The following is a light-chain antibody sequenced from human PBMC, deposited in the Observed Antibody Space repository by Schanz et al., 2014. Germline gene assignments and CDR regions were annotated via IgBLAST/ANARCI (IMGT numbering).Light chain of an antibody. CDR1: SNDIGRYDF. J-gene: IGLJ1*01. CDR3: SSYTSISTLNYV. V-gene: IGLV2-8*01. Sequence: QSALTQPPSASGSLGQSVTISCTGTSNDIGRYDFVSWYQQHPGKAPKLMIYAVNKRPSGVPDRFSGSKSGNTASLTVSGLQAEDEADYYCSSYTSISTLNYVFGSGTKLTVL. CDR2: AVN.